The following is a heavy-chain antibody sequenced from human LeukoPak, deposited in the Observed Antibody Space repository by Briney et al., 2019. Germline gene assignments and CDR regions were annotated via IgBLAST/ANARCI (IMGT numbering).Heavy chain of an antibody. CDR3: ARISSSYDYDY. Sequence: PGGSLRLSCAASGFTFRGYGMHWVRQAPGKGLEYVAAISSNGGSTDYANSVKGRFTISGDNSKNTLYLQMGSLRAEDMAVYYCARISSSYDYDYWGQGTLVTVSS. CDR2: ISSNGGST. V-gene: IGHV3-64*01. D-gene: IGHD6-6*01. CDR1: GFTFRGYG. J-gene: IGHJ4*02.